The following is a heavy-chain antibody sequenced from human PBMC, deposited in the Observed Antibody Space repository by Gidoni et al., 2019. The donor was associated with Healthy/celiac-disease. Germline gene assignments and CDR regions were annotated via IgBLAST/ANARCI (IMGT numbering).Heavy chain of an antibody. CDR3: AKEEDIEVVVAAIFDY. D-gene: IGHD2-15*01. J-gene: IGHJ4*02. CDR1: GFTFSSYA. V-gene: IGHV3-23*01. CDR2: ISGSGGST. Sequence: ELQLLESGGCLVQPGGSLRLSCAASGFTFSSYAMSWVRQAPGKGLEWVSAISGSGGSTYYADSVKGRFTISRDNSKNTLYLQMNSLRAEDTAVYYCAKEEDIEVVVAAIFDYWGQGTLVTVSS.